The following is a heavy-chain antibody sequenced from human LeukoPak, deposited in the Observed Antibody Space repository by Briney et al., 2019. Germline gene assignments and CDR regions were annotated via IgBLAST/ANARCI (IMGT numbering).Heavy chain of an antibody. CDR3: ARGQQPPSVAYDY. D-gene: IGHD6-13*01. Sequence: SETLSLTCAVYGGSFSGYYWSWIRQPPGKGLEWIGEINHSGSTNYNPSLKSRVTISVDTSKNQFSLKLSSVTAADTAVYYCARGQQPPSVAYDYWGQGTLVTVSS. V-gene: IGHV4-34*01. CDR1: GGSFSGYY. J-gene: IGHJ4*02. CDR2: INHSGST.